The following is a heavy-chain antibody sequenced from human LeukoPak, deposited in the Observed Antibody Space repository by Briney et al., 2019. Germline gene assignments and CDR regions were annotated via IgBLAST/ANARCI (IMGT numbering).Heavy chain of an antibody. CDR3: ARRYGGGWYGNPGYFLH. CDR2: IKEDGSEK. CDR1: GFIFSSYW. J-gene: IGHJ1*01. D-gene: IGHD6-19*01. Sequence: GGSLRLSCAVSGFIFSSYWMSWVRQAPGKGLEWVANIKEDGSEKNYVDSVKGRFTISRDNAENSVYLQMNSLRAEDTAVYYCARRYGGGWYGNPGYFLHWGQGTLVTVSS. V-gene: IGHV3-7*01.